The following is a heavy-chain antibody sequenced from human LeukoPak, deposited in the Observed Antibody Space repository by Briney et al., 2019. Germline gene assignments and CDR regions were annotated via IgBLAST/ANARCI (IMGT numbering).Heavy chain of an antibody. CDR3: ARDRIRTDFWSGYPAAFDI. D-gene: IGHD3-3*01. CDR1: GFTFSSSA. J-gene: IGHJ3*02. CDR2: ISGSGHST. Sequence: GGSLRLSCAASGFTFSSSAMSWVRQAPGKVLEWVSAISGSGHSTYYADSVQGRFTISRDNSKNTLYLQMNSLRAEDTAVYYCARDRIRTDFWSGYPAAFDIWGQGTMVTVSS. V-gene: IGHV3-23*01.